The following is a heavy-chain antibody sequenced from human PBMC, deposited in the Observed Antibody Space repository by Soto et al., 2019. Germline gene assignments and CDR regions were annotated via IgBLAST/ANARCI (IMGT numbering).Heavy chain of an antibody. CDR2: SGSSGAT. CDR1: GFTFSSHA. J-gene: IGHJ5*02. V-gene: IGHV3-23*01. Sequence: PVGSLRLSCAASGFTFSSHAMSWVRQSHGKGPEWVAASGSSGATYFADSVKGRFTISRDNSKNTLFLEMNSLSPEDTGVYFCAKKGSGGNWFDTWGQGTLVTVS. CDR3: AKKGSGGNWFDT.